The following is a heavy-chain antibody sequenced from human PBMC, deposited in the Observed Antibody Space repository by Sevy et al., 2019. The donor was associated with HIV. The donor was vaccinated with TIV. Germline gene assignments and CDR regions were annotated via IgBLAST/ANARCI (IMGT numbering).Heavy chain of an antibody. Sequence: GGSLRLSCAASGFTFSDAWMSWVRQAPGRGLEWVGHIKSKIDGGTTDYAAPVKGRFTISRDDAKNTLYLQMNSLITEDTAVYYCTTEGLDGDEDVGGRYRNYYFYGMDVWGQGTTVTVSS. D-gene: IGHD3-16*02. V-gene: IGHV3-15*01. CDR2: IKSKIDGGTT. CDR3: TTEGLDGDEDVGGRYRNYYFYGMDV. J-gene: IGHJ6*02. CDR1: GFTFSDAW.